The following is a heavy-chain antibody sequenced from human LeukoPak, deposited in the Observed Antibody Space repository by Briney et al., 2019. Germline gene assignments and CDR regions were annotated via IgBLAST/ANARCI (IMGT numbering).Heavy chain of an antibody. J-gene: IGHJ3*02. CDR1: GGSISSGDYS. Sequence: KPSETLSLTCTVSGGSISSGDYSWSWIRQPAGKGLEWIGRLYTSGSTNYNPSLKSRLTISIDTSKNQFSLKLNSVTAADTAVYYCARVTPRGALPAFDIWGQGTMVTVSS. D-gene: IGHD3-10*01. V-gene: IGHV4-61*02. CDR3: ARVTPRGALPAFDI. CDR2: LYTSGST.